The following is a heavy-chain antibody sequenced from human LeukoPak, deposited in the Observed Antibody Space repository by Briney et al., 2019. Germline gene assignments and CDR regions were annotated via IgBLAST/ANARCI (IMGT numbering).Heavy chain of an antibody. CDR3: VRLRRNSDTSGYYYYYDF. Sequence: PGGSLRLSCVASGYTFSSFCINWVRQAPGKGLEWVSSISVRSNYIYYADSVRGRFSISRDDARDSLSLQMNRLRAEDTAVYYCVRLRRNSDTSGYYYYYDFWGQGTLVTVYS. CDR2: ISVRSNYI. V-gene: IGHV3-21*01. CDR1: GYTFSSFC. J-gene: IGHJ4*02. D-gene: IGHD3-22*01.